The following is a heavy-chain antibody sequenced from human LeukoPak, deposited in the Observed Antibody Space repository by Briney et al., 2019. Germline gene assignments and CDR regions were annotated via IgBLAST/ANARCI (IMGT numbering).Heavy chain of an antibody. D-gene: IGHD5-12*01. V-gene: IGHV1-46*03. CDR3: ARQGYMVATPGHFDY. J-gene: IGHJ4*02. CDR1: GYTFTSYY. Sequence: ASVKVSCKASGYTFTSYYMHWVRQVPGQGLEWMGIINPSGGSTSYAQKFQGRVTMTRDTSTSTVYMELSSPRSEDTAVYYCARQGYMVATPGHFDYWGQGTLVTVSS. CDR2: INPSGGST.